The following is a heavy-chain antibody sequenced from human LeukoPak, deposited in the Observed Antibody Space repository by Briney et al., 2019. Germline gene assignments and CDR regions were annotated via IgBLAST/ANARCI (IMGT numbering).Heavy chain of an antibody. D-gene: IGHD6-19*01. CDR3: AKAPKCSSGCSYWYFDL. J-gene: IGHJ2*01. V-gene: IGHV4-39*07. Sequence: KPSETLSLTCTVSGGSISSSSYYWGWIRQPPGKGLEWIGSIYYSGSTYYNPSLKSRVTISVDTSKNQFSLKLSSVTAEDTAVYYCAKAPKCSSGCSYWYFDLWGRGTLVTVSS. CDR2: IYYSGST. CDR1: GGSISSSSYY.